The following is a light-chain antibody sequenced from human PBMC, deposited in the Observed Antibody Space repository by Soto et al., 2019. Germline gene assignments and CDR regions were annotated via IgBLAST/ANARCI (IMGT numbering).Light chain of an antibody. CDR3: QQYNSYPWT. Sequence: DIQMTQSPSTLSASVGDRVTITCRASQSISSWLAWYQQKPGKAPKLLIYDASSLESGVPSRFRGSGSGTEFTLTISSLQPDDFASYYCQQYNSYPWTFGHGTKVDIK. J-gene: IGKJ1*01. CDR2: DAS. CDR1: QSISSW. V-gene: IGKV1-5*01.